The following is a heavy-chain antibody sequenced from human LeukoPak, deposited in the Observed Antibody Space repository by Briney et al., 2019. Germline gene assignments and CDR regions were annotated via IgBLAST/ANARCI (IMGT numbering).Heavy chain of an antibody. V-gene: IGHV4-59*01. J-gene: IGHJ4*02. CDR3: ARGGQPYYDVLTGHGGAFDI. CDR2: IYYSGST. CDR1: GDSISYYY. D-gene: IGHD3-9*01. Sequence: SETLSLTCSVSGDSISYYYWNWIRQPPGKGLEWIGYIYYSGSTNYNPSLKSRLTISLDTSKNQFSLKLSSVTAADTAVYYCARGGQPYYDVLTGHGGAFDIWGQGTLVTVSS.